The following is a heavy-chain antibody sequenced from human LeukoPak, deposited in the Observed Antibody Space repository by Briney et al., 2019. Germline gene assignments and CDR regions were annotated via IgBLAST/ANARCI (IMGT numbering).Heavy chain of an antibody. CDR3: AKDRTVGASYWYFDL. D-gene: IGHD1-26*01. CDR2: ISGSSSYI. V-gene: IGHV3-21*04. Sequence: GGSLRLSCVVSGFTFNNYGMNWVRQAPGKGLEWVSFISGSSSYIYYADSVKGRFTISRDSSRNTLFLHMNTLRAEDTAIYYCAKDRTVGASYWYFDLWGRGTLVTVSS. J-gene: IGHJ2*01. CDR1: GFTFNNYG.